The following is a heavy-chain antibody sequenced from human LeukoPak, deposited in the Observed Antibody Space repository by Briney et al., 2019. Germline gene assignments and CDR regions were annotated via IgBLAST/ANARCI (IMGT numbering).Heavy chain of an antibody. CDR1: GYTFTSYD. J-gene: IGHJ4*02. CDR3: ARLLRAWLRWAPLIY. CDR2: MNPNSGNT. Sequence: GASVKVSCKASGYTFTSYDINWVRRATGQGLEWMGWMNPNSGNTGYAQKFQGRVTMTRNTSISTAYMELSSLRSEDTAVYYCARLLRAWLRWAPLIYWGQGTLVTVSS. D-gene: IGHD5-12*01. V-gene: IGHV1-8*01.